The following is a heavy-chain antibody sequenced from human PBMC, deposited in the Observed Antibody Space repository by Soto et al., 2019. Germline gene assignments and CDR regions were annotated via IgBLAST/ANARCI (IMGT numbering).Heavy chain of an antibody. D-gene: IGHD6-19*01. CDR2: INAGNGNT. V-gene: IGHV1-3*01. Sequence: ASVKVSCKASGYTFTSYAMHWVRQAPGQRLEWMGWINAGNGNTKYSQKFQGRVTITRDTSASTAYMELSSLRSEDTAVYYCARAFSREVSGRNDAFDIWGQGTMVTVSS. J-gene: IGHJ3*02. CDR3: ARAFSREVSGRNDAFDI. CDR1: GYTFTSYA.